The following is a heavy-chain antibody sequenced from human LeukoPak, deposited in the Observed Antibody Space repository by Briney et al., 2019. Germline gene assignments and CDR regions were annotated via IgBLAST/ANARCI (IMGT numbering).Heavy chain of an antibody. CDR1: GGSISTYY. V-gene: IGHV4-39*01. J-gene: IGHJ4*02. D-gene: IGHD3/OR15-3a*01. CDR3: ARQTGSGLFILP. Sequence: SETLSLTCTVSGGSISTYYWGWIRQPPGKGLEWIGSIYYSGNTYYNASLKSQVSISIDTSKNQFSLRLTSVTAADTAVYYCARQTGSGLFILPGGQGTLVTVSS. CDR2: IYYSGNT.